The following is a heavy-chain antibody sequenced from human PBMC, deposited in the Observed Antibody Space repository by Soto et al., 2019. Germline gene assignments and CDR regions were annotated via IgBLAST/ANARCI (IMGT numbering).Heavy chain of an antibody. J-gene: IGHJ4*02. V-gene: IGHV1-46*01. CDR1: GDAFTDYY. D-gene: IGHD2-21*02. Sequence: QVQLVQSGAEVNKPGASVKVSCKASGDAFTDYYIHWVRQAPGQGLEWMGTVNPSGGHTTYAQHFLGRMTMTRDTSTSTLYMELTSLTSEDTAVYYCARGGHVLVVTAALDYWGQGTLVTVSS. CDR2: VNPSGGHT. CDR3: ARGGHVLVVTAALDY.